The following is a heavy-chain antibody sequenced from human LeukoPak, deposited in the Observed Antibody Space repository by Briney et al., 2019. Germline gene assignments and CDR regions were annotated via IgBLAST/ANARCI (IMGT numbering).Heavy chain of an antibody. J-gene: IGHJ4*02. CDR2: INHSGST. D-gene: IGHD7-27*01. CDR3: ARGNWGLFDY. V-gene: IGHV4-34*01. Sequence: SETLSLTCAVYGGSFSGYYWSWIRQPPGKGLEWIGEINHSGSTNYNPSLKSRVTISVDTSKNQFSLKLSSVTAADTAVYYCARGNWGLFDYWGRGTLVTVSS. CDR1: GGSFSGYY.